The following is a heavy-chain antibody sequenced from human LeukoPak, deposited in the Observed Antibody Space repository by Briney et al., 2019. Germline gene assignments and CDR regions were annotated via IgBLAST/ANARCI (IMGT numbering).Heavy chain of an antibody. D-gene: IGHD4-17*01. CDR2: ISWNSGSI. CDR3: AKEGQMTTVTTIHVNWFDP. Sequence: PGRSLRLSCAASGFTFDDYAMHWVRQAPGKGLEWVPGISWNSGSIGYADSVKGRFTISRDNAKNSLYLQMNSLRAEDTALYYCAKEGQMTTVTTIHVNWFDPWGQGTLVTVSS. CDR1: GFTFDDYA. J-gene: IGHJ5*02. V-gene: IGHV3-9*01.